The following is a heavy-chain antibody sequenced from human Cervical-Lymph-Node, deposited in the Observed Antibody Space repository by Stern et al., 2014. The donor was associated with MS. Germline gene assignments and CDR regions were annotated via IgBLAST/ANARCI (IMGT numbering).Heavy chain of an antibody. Sequence: QVTLRESGPALVKPTQTLTLTCTLSGFSLSTGGMCVSWIRQPPGKALEWLARIDWDDDKYYSTSLKTRLTISKDTSKNQVVLTMTNMDPADTGTYFCARATNDYYYRSGMGVWGQGTTVTVSS. CDR3: ARATNDYYYRSGMGV. D-gene: IGHD5-12*01. CDR1: GFSLSTGGMC. J-gene: IGHJ6*02. V-gene: IGHV2-70*15. CDR2: IDWDDDK.